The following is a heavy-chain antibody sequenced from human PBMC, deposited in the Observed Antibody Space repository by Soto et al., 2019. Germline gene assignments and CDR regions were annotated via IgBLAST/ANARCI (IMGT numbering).Heavy chain of an antibody. Sequence: EVQRLESGGGLLQPGASLRLSCETSGFTFTSYAMSWVRQAPGGGLEWISGISGTGGSTYYADSVKGRFTISRDNSRNTLYLQLNSVRADDTAVYYCARARYANGWYYFDSWGQGTLVPVSS. CDR2: ISGTGGST. D-gene: IGHD6-19*01. CDR3: ARARYANGWYYFDS. J-gene: IGHJ4*02. V-gene: IGHV3-23*01. CDR1: GFTFTSYA.